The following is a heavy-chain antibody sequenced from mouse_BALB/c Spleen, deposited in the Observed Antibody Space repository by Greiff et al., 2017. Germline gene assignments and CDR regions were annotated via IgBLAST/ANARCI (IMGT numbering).Heavy chain of an antibody. V-gene: IGHV1S29*02. CDR3: ARGAYYFDY. Sequence: VQLKESGAELVRPGSSVKISCKASGYAFSSYWMNWVKQRPGQGLEWIGYIYPYNGGTGYNQKFKSKATLTVDNSSSTAYMELRSLTSEDSAVYYCARGAYYFDYWGQGTTLTVSS. CDR2: IYPYNGGT. J-gene: IGHJ2*01. CDR1: GYAFSSYW.